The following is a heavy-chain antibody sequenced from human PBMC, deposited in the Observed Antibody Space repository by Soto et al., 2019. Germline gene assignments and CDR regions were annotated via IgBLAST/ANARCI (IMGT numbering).Heavy chain of an antibody. CDR1: GFTFDDYA. Sequence: GGSLRLSCAASGFTFDDYAMHWVRQAPGKGLEWVSLISWDGGSTYYADSVKGRFTISRDNSKNSLYLQMNSLRAEDTALYYCAKDRRRYCSGGSCYWFDPWGQGTLVTVSS. V-gene: IGHV3-43D*03. D-gene: IGHD2-15*01. CDR2: ISWDGGST. J-gene: IGHJ5*02. CDR3: AKDRRRYCSGGSCYWFDP.